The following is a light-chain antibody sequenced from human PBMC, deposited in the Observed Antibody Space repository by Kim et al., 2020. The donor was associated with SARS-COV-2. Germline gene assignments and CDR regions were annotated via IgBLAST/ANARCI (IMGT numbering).Light chain of an antibody. CDR3: QQSYRTPPYT. Sequence: ASVRDRATLTCRASHYITNYLNWYQLRPGKAPKLLIYRATNLQSWVPLRFSGSGVGTDFNLTITSLHADDSATYFCQQSYRTPPYTFGQGTKLEF. J-gene: IGKJ2*01. V-gene: IGKV1-39*01. CDR2: RAT. CDR1: HYITNY.